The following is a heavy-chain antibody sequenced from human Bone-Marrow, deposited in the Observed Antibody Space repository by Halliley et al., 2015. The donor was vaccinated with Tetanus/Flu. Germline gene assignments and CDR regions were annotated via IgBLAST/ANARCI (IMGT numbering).Heavy chain of an antibody. J-gene: IGHJ5*02. CDR1: GYRFTSFG. V-gene: IGHV1-18*01. Sequence: QLVQSGGEVKKPGASVKVSCKASGYRFTSFGITWVRQAPGQGLEWMGWISGYDGNAGYAQSLQGRVTMTTDTSTSTAYMELRSLRSDDTAVYYCAREGEKLVAGGRGGFDPWGQGTLVTVSS. CDR2: ISGYDGNA. CDR3: AREGEKLVAGGRGGFDP. D-gene: IGHD6-19*01.